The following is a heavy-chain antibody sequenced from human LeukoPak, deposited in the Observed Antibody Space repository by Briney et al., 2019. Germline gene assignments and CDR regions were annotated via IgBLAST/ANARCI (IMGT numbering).Heavy chain of an antibody. CDR2: INPNSGGT. D-gene: IGHD6-13*01. J-gene: IGHJ4*02. Sequence: ASVKVSCKASGYTFTGYYMHWVRQAPGQGLEWMGWINPNSGGTNYAQKLQGRVTMTTDTSTSTAYMELRSLRSDDTAVYYCATSGGYSSSGIDYWGQGTLVTVSS. V-gene: IGHV1-2*02. CDR1: GYTFTGYY. CDR3: ATSGGYSSSGIDY.